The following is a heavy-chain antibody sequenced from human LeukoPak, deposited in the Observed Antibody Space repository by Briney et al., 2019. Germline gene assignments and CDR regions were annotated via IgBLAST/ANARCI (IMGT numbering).Heavy chain of an antibody. V-gene: IGHV3-23*01. J-gene: IGHJ3*02. CDR3: ARVRPQDGFDI. CDR2: ISGSGGST. CDR1: GFVFNQHG. Sequence: PGGSLRLSCAASGFVFNQHGMSWVRQAPGKGLEWVSAISGSGGSTYYADSVKGRFTISRDNSKNSLYLQMNSLRAEDTAVYYCARVRPQDGFDIWGQGTMVTVSS.